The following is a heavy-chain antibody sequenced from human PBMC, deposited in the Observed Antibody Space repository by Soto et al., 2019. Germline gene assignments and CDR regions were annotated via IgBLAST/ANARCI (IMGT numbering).Heavy chain of an antibody. J-gene: IGHJ4*02. CDR1: GFTFRSFD. CDR2: IGTIGDT. D-gene: IGHD2-15*01. V-gene: IGHV3-13*01. Sequence: EVQLVESGGGLVQPGGSLRLTCAASGFTFRSFDFHWVRQATGKGLEWVATIGTIGDTYYPVSVKGQFTVSRENANSSVSLQMDSLRVGDTAVYFCVRGQEVGAHFFDSWGQGTQVTVSS. CDR3: VRGQEVGAHFFDS.